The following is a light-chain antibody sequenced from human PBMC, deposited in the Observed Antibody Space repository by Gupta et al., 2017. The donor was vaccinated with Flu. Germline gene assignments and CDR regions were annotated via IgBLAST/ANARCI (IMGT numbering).Light chain of an antibody. J-gene: IGLJ3*02. Sequence: QSTLSQPPSVSGAPGQRATISCSGSPSAMGRNAVRWYQQFPGKPPTLLIYYDDLLSSGVSDRFSGSKSGASASLAIRGLKSEDEADYYCAVWDDTQNVGAFGGGTKLTVL. CDR1: PSAMGRNA. CDR3: AVWDDTQNVGA. V-gene: IGLV1-36*01. CDR2: YDD.